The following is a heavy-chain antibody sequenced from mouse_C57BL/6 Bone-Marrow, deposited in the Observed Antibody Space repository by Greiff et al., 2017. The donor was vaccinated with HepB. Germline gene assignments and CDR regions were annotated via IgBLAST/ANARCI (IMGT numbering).Heavy chain of an antibody. CDR3: ARDRDWGYYFDY. Sequence: VKLQESGAELARPGASVKLSCKASGYTFTSYGISWVKQRTGQGLEWIGEIYPRSGNTYYNEKFKGKATLTADKSSSTAYMELRSLTSEDSAVYFCARDRDWGYYFDYWGQGTTLTVSS. V-gene: IGHV1-81*01. D-gene: IGHD4-1*01. CDR2: IYPRSGNT. J-gene: IGHJ2*01. CDR1: GYTFTSYG.